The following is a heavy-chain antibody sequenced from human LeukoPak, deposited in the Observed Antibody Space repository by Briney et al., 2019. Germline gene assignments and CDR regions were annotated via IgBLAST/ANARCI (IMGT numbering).Heavy chain of an antibody. CDR1: GGSISSSSYY. CDR3: ATHAHHWNYDY. Sequence: PSETLSLTCTVSGGSISSSSYYWGWIRQPPGKGPEWIGSIYHSGSTYYNPSLKSRVTISADTSTHQFSLKLSSVTASDTAVYYCATHAHHWNYDYGGQGTLVTVSS. CDR2: IYHSGST. J-gene: IGHJ4*02. D-gene: IGHD1-7*01. V-gene: IGHV4-39*01.